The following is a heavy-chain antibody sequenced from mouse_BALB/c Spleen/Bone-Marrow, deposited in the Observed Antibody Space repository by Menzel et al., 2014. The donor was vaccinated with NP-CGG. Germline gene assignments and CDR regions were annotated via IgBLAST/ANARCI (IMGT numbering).Heavy chain of an antibody. Sequence: VQPKESGPELIKPGASVKMSCKASGYTFTSYVIHWVKQKPGQGLKWIGYINPYNDGTKYNEKFKGKATLTSDKSSSTAYMDLSSLASEDSAVYYCVRGVYYDYDEGALDYWGQGTSVTVSS. CDR1: GYTFTSYV. D-gene: IGHD2-4*01. CDR2: INPYNDGT. J-gene: IGHJ4*01. CDR3: VRGVYYDYDEGALDY. V-gene: IGHV1-14*01.